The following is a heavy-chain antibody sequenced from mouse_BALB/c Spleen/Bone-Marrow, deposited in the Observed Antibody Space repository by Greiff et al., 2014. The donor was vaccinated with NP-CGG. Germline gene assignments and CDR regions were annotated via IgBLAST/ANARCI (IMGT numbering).Heavy chain of an antibody. CDR2: INVNNGGT. Sequence: VHVKQSGPELVKPGASVKITCKASGYTFTDYIMDWVRLSHGKSLEWIGDINVNNGGTIYNQKFKGKATLTVDKSSSTAYMELRSLTSEDTAVYYCVTGTARFTYWGQGTLVTVST. CDR1: GYTFTDYI. D-gene: IGHD4-1*01. CDR3: VTGTARFTY. V-gene: IGHV1-18*01. J-gene: IGHJ3*01.